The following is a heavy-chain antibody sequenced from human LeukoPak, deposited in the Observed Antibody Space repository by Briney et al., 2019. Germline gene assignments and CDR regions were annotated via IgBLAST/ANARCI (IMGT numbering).Heavy chain of an antibody. CDR3: ARGYYDSSGDIALYYFDY. J-gene: IGHJ4*02. Sequence: SETLSLTCAVYGGSFSGYYWSWIRQPPGKGLQWIGEINHSGSTNYNPSLKSRVTISVDTSKNQFSLRLSSVIAADTAVYYCARGYYDSSGDIALYYFDYWGQGTLVTVSS. V-gene: IGHV4-34*01. D-gene: IGHD3-22*01. CDR2: INHSGST. CDR1: GGSFSGYY.